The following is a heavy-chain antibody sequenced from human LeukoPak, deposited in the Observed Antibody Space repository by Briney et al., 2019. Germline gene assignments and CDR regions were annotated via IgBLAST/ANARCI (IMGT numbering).Heavy chain of an antibody. CDR1: GVPISSYY. Sequence: SETLSLTCTVSGVPISSYYWSWIRQPAGKGLEWIGRIYTSGSTNYNPSLKSRITMSVDTSKNQFSLKLSSVTAADTAVYYCARLLGAMRPFDYWGRGALVTVSS. J-gene: IGHJ4*01. V-gene: IGHV4-4*07. CDR2: IYTSGST. CDR3: ARLLGAMRPFDY. D-gene: IGHD3-16*01.